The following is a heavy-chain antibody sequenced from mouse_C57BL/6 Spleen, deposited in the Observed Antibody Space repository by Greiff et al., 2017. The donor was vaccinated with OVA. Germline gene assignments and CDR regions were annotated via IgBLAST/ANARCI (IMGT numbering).Heavy chain of an antibody. Sequence: QVQLQQPGAELVMPGASVQLSCKASGYTFTSYWMHWVKQRPGQGLEWIGEIDPSDSYTNYNQKFKGKSTLTVDKSSSTAYMQLSSLTSEDSAVYYCARPSSNFDVWGTGTTVTVSS. CDR2: IDPSDSYT. CDR3: ARPSSNFDV. V-gene: IGHV1-69*01. CDR1: GYTFTSYW. J-gene: IGHJ1*03.